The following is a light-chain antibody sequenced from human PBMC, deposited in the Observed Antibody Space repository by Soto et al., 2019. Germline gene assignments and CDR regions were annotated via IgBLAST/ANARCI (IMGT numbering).Light chain of an antibody. Sequence: EIVMTQSPATLSVSPGERATVSCRASQSVSSNLAWYQQKPGQAPRVLIYGASTRATGIPARFSGSGSGTEFTLTISSLQSEDFAVYYCQHYNNWPRTFGQGTKVEIK. CDR3: QHYNNWPRT. V-gene: IGKV3-15*01. CDR1: QSVSSN. J-gene: IGKJ1*01. CDR2: GAS.